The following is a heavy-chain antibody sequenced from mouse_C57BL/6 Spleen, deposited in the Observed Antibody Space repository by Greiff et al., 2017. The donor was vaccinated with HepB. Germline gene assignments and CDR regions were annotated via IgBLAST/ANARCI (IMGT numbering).Heavy chain of an antibody. CDR1: GYSITSGYY. CDR3: ARRSYYGSRDFDY. J-gene: IGHJ2*01. CDR2: ISYDGSN. Sequence: EVQLQESGPGLVKPSQSLSLTCSVTGYSITSGYYWNWIRQFPGNKLEWMSYISYDGSNNYNPSLKNRISITRDTSKNQFFLKLNSVTTEDTATYYCARRSYYGSRDFDYWGQGTTLTVSS. D-gene: IGHD1-1*01. V-gene: IGHV3-6*01.